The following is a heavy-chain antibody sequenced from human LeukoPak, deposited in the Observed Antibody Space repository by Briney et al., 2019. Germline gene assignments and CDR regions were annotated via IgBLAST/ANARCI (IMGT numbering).Heavy chain of an antibody. CDR1: GGSFSGYY. CDR3: ARGRYSSGWYGY. Sequence: SETLSLTCAVYGGSFSGYYWSWLRQPPGKGLERIGEINHSGSTNYNPSLKSRVTISVDTPKNQFSLKLSSVTAADTAVYYCARGRYSSGWYGYWGQGTLVTVSS. CDR2: INHSGST. J-gene: IGHJ4*02. V-gene: IGHV4-34*01. D-gene: IGHD6-19*01.